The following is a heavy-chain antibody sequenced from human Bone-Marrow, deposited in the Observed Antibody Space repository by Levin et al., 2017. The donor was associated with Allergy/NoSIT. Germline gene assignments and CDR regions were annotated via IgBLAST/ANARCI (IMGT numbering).Heavy chain of an antibody. V-gene: IGHV4-59*08. D-gene: IGHD6-6*01. CDR1: GGSISSYY. J-gene: IGHJ4*02. CDR2: IYYSGST. Sequence: SETLSLTCTVSGGSISSYYWSWIRQPPGKGLEWIGYIYYSGSTNYNPSLKSRVTISVDTSKNQFSLKLSSVTAADTAVYYCARRPTPIAALDYWGQGTLVTVSS. CDR3: ARRPTPIAALDY.